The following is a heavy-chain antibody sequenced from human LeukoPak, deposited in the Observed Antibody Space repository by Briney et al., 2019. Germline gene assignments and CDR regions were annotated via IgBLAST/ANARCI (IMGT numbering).Heavy chain of an antibody. V-gene: IGHV3-23*01. CDR3: ARRAGDYSHPYDY. J-gene: IGHJ4*02. Sequence: GGSLRLSCAASGFTFSSYGMIWVRQAPGKGLEWVSAISGSGGSTYYADSVKGRFTISRDNSKNTVHLQMNSLRAEDTAMYYCARRAGDYSHPYDYWGQGTLVTVSS. CDR2: ISGSGGST. D-gene: IGHD3-22*01. CDR1: GFTFSSYG.